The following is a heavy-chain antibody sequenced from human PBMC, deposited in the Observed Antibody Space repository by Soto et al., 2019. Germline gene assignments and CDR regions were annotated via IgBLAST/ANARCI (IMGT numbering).Heavy chain of an antibody. J-gene: IGHJ5*02. CDR1: GGSISSYY. Sequence: PSETLPLTYTVSGGSISSYYWSWTRQPPGKGLEWIGYIYYSGSTNYNPSLKSRVTISVDTSKNQFSLKLSSVTAADTAVYYCARDGSGVRETWCHPWTHGTLVTIS. D-gene: IGHD6-19*01. V-gene: IGHV4-59*01. CDR2: IYYSGST. CDR3: ARDGSGVRETWCHP.